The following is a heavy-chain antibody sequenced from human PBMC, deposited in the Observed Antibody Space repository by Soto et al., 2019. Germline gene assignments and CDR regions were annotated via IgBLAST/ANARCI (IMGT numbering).Heavy chain of an antibody. J-gene: IGHJ4*02. D-gene: IGHD4-17*01. Sequence: SETLSLTCSVSGGSVSNKTYYWSWIRQPPGKRLEWIGYVYYSGTTNYNPSLKSRVTISVDLSKNQFSLRLSSVTTADTALYYCARTTAVPNTLRSRYFFDYWGQGALVTVSS. CDR3: ARTTAVPNTLRSRYFFDY. CDR2: VYYSGTT. CDR1: GGSVSNKTYY. V-gene: IGHV4-61*01.